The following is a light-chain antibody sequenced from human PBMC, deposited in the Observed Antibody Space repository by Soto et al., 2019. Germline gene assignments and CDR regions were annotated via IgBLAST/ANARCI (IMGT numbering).Light chain of an antibody. J-gene: IGLJ2*01. CDR3: GTWDSSLSAVV. V-gene: IGLV1-51*01. CDR2: VNN. Sequence: QSVLTQPPLLSAAPGQTVTISCSGCSSNIGNNYVFWYQQLPVTAPKLLLYVNNKRPPEIPDRFSGSKSGTSATLGITGLQTGDEADYYCGTWDSSLSAVVFGGGTKVTVL. CDR1: SSNIGNNY.